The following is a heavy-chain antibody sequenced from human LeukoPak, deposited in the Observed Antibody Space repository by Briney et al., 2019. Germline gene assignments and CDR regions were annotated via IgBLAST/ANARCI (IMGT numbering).Heavy chain of an antibody. D-gene: IGHD5-12*01. CDR2: ISSSGSTI. CDR1: GFTFSSYE. V-gene: IGHV3-48*03. J-gene: IGHJ4*02. CDR3: AREHGGLRYVTWGLDY. Sequence: PGGSLRLSCAASGFTFSSYEMNWVRQAPGKGLEWVSYISSSGSTIYYADSVKGRFTISRDNAKNSLYLQMNSLGAEDTAVYYCAREHGGLRYVTWGLDYWFQGTLVTVSS.